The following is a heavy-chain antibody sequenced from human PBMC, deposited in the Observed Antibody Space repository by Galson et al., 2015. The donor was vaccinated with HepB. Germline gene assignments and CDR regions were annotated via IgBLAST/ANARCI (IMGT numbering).Heavy chain of an antibody. V-gene: IGHV4-59*01. CDR3: ARDSTRGYSYGYFEY. D-gene: IGHD5-18*01. Sequence: ETLSLTCTVSGGSISSYYWSWIRQPPGKGLEWIGYIYYSGSTNYNPSLTSRVTISVDTSKNQFSLRLSSVTAADTAVYYCARDSTRGYSYGYFEYWGQGTLVTVSS. J-gene: IGHJ4*02. CDR2: IYYSGST. CDR1: GGSISSYY.